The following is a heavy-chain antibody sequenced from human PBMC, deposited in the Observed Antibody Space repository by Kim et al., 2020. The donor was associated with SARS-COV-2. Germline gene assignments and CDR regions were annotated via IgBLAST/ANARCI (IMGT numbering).Heavy chain of an antibody. J-gene: IGHJ2*01. CDR2: IYSGGST. D-gene: IGHD3-3*01. CDR3: ARGLYDDFWSGYQTQYNW. Sequence: GGSLRLSCAASEFSVSSNFMSWVRQAPGKGLEWVSVIYSGGSTYYADSVKGRFTISRDKSKNTLHLQMNSLRAEYTAVYYCARGLYDDFWSGYQTQYNW. V-gene: IGHV3-53*01. CDR1: EFSVSSNF.